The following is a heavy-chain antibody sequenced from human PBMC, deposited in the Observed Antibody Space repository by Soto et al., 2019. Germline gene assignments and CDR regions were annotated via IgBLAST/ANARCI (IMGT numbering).Heavy chain of an antibody. CDR1: GFTFSSYS. V-gene: IGHV3-21*01. CDR3: WLYCTNGVVCRGGMDV. J-gene: IGHJ6*02. CDR2: ISSSSSYI. Sequence: EVQLVESGGGLVKPGGSLRLSCAAAGFTFSSYSMNWIRQAPGKGLEWVSSISSSSSYIYYADSVKGRFTIIRDNAKNSLYLQMTSLRAEATAVYYCWLYCTNGVVCRGGMDVWGQGTTVTVSS. D-gene: IGHD2-8*01.